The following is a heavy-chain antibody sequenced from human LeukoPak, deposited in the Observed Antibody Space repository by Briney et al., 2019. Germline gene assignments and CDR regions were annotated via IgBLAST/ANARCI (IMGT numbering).Heavy chain of an antibody. J-gene: IGHJ2*01. V-gene: IGHV4-59*08. CDR1: GGSISSYY. D-gene: IGHD4-17*01. Sequence: KSSETLSLTCTVSGGSISSYYWSWIRQPPGKGLEWIGYIYYSGSTNYNPSLKSRVTISVDTSKNQFSLKLSSVTAADTAVYYCARHVGSYGDYLYWYFDLWGRGTLVTVSS. CDR2: IYYSGST. CDR3: ARHVGSYGDYLYWYFDL.